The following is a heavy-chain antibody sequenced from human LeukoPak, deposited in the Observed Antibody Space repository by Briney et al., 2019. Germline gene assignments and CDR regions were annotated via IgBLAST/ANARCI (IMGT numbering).Heavy chain of an antibody. V-gene: IGHV5-51*01. CDR3: ARHRDGYNSDY. CDR1: GYSFTSYW. D-gene: IGHD5-24*01. CDR2: IYPGDSDT. Sequence: GESLQISCKGSGYSFTSYWIGWVRQMPGKGLEWMGIIYPGDSDTRYSPSFQGQVTISADKSISTAYLQWSSLKTSDTAIYYCARHRDGYNSDYWGQGTLVTVSS. J-gene: IGHJ4*02.